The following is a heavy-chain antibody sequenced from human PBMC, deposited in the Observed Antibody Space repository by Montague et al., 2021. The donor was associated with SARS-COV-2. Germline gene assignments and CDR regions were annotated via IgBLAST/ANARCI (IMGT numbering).Heavy chain of an antibody. CDR2: IHYSGNT. D-gene: IGHD5-24*01. Sequence: SETLSLTCTVSGGSISSGIYFWSWIRQPPGKGLEWIRNIHYSGNTYYNPSLKSRVTISVDTSKNQFSLKLSSVTAADTAVYYCARVFPRWLQFDPYFDYWGQGTLVTVSS. V-gene: IGHV4-39*07. CDR3: ARVFPRWLQFDPYFDY. CDR1: GGSISSGIYF. J-gene: IGHJ4*02.